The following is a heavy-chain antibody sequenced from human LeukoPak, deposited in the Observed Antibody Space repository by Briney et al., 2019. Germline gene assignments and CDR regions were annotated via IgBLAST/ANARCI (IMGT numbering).Heavy chain of an antibody. D-gene: IGHD3-22*01. V-gene: IGHV1-18*04. CDR1: GYTFTNYG. Sequence: ASVKVSCKAFGYTFTNYGITWVRQVPGQGLEWMGWSSSYNGKTNYVKKFQGRVAMTADASTDTAYMELRSLRSDDTAVYYCARDSLRRITMIVVVHPPDYWGQGTLVTVSS. CDR2: SSSYNGKT. CDR3: ARDSLRRITMIVVVHPPDY. J-gene: IGHJ4*02.